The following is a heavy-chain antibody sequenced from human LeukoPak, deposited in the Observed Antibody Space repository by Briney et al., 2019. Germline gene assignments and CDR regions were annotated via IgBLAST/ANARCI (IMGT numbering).Heavy chain of an antibody. CDR2: ISGSGGST. CDR1: GFTFSSYA. Sequence: GGSLRLSCAASGFTFSSYAVSWVRQAPGKGLEWVSTISGSGGSTYYAVSVKGRFTISRVNSKNTLYLQMNSLRAEDTAVYYCAKGIHFGYSYGYSFDYWGQGTLVTVSS. CDR3: AKGIHFGYSYGYSFDY. V-gene: IGHV3-23*01. D-gene: IGHD5-18*01. J-gene: IGHJ4*02.